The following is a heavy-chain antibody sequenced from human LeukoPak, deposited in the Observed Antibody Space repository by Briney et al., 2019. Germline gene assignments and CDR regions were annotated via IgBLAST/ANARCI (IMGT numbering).Heavy chain of an antibody. CDR3: AKVTFWSGYYIDY. J-gene: IGHJ4*02. V-gene: IGHV3-53*01. CDR1: GFTVSSNY. CDR2: IYSGGST. Sequence: GSLRLSCAASGFTVSSNYMSWVRQAPGKGLEWVSIIYSGGSTYYADSVKGRFTISRDNSKNTLYLHMNSLRAEDTAVYYCAKVTFWSGYYIDYWGQGTLVTVSS. D-gene: IGHD3-3*01.